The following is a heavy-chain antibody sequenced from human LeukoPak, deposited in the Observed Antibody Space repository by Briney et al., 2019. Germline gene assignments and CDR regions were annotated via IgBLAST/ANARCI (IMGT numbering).Heavy chain of an antibody. V-gene: IGHV5-51*01. CDR3: ARLMYYDFWSGYYGYWDY. CDR2: IYPGDSDT. CDR1: GYTFRYYW. J-gene: IGHJ4*02. Sequence: GESLKISCTGSGYTFRYYWIGWVRQMPGKGLEWMGIIYPGDSDTRYSPSFQGQVTISADKSISTAYLQWSSLKASDTAMYYCARLMYYDFWSGYYGYWDYWGQGTLVTVSS. D-gene: IGHD3-3*01.